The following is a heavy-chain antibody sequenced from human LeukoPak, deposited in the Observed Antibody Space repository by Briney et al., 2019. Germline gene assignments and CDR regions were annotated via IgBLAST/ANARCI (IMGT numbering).Heavy chain of an antibody. Sequence: ASVKVSCKASGGTFSSYAISWVRQAPGQGLEWMGIINPSGGSTSYAQKFQGRVTMTRDTSTSTVYMELSSLRSEDTAVYYCARVFSGWYRDSSYYFDYWGQGTLVTVSS. V-gene: IGHV1-46*01. J-gene: IGHJ4*02. CDR1: GGTFSSYA. CDR2: INPSGGST. D-gene: IGHD6-19*01. CDR3: ARVFSGWYRDSSYYFDY.